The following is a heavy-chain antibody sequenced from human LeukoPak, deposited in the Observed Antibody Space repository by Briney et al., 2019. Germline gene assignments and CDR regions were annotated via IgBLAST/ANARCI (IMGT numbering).Heavy chain of an antibody. Sequence: GASVTVSCKTSGYTFTTYGVSWVRQAPGQGLEWMGWVSGYTGNTNYAERLQGRVTMTTDTSTSTVYMELTSLRSDDTAVYYCARGEVSASLYYFDFWGQGTLVTVS. CDR3: ARGEVSASLYYFDF. J-gene: IGHJ4*02. CDR1: GYTFTTYG. V-gene: IGHV1-18*01. D-gene: IGHD2-2*01. CDR2: VSGYTGNT.